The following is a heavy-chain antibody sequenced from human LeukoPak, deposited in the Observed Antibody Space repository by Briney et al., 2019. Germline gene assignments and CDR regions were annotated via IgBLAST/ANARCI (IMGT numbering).Heavy chain of an antibody. CDR1: EYSFTSYW. CDR3: ASWDYYDSSGSFHY. J-gene: IGHJ4*02. V-gene: IGHV5-51*01. Sequence: GESLKISCQGSEYSFTSYWIGWVRQMPGKGLEWMGIIYPGDSDTRYSPSFQGQVTISADKSISTAYLQWSSLKASDTAMYYYASWDYYDSSGSFHYWGQGTLVTVSS. D-gene: IGHD3-22*01. CDR2: IYPGDSDT.